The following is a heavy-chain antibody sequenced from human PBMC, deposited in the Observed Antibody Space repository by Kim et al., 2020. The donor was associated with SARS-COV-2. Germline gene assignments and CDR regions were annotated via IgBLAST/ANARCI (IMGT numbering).Heavy chain of an antibody. CDR1: GGSISSSSYY. D-gene: IGHD3-9*01. CDR3: ARPGIDMLTGRAIDY. Sequence: SETLSLTCTVSGGSISSSSYYWSWIRQPPGKGLEWIGSISHSGDTYYNAPLKSRVTISVDTPKNQFSLKLSSVTATDTAVYYCARPGIDMLTGRAIDYWGQGTLVTVSS. J-gene: IGHJ4*02. CDR2: ISHSGDT. V-gene: IGHV4-39*01.